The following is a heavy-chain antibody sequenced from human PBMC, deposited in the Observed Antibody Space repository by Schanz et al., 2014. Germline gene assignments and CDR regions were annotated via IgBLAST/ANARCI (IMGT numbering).Heavy chain of an antibody. D-gene: IGHD3-16*01. J-gene: IGHJ5*01. CDR2: ISGSSRTI. CDR3: AKTPREYCDYDNCPNWLDS. Sequence: EVQLLESGGGLVQPGGSLRLSCAASGFTFSSYWMHWVRQVPGKGLEWVSYISGSSRTIYYADSMKGRFTVSRDNAENTLYLQMNSLRAEDTAVYYCAKTPREYCDYDNCPNWLDSWGQGTLVTASS. V-gene: IGHV3-48*01. CDR1: GFTFSSYW.